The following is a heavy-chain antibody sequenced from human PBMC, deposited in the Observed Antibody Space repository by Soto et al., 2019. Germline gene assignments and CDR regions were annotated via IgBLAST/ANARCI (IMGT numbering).Heavy chain of an antibody. J-gene: IGHJ6*02. CDR1: GGTFDKFI. D-gene: IGHD3-10*01. CDR2: IVPMLGTP. CDR3: ARNGTYGSSRSHYSGMDV. V-gene: IGHV1-69*13. Sequence: ASVRVSCKASGGTFDKFIMNWVRQTPGRGLEWMGGIVPMLGTPTYAEKFKGRVRISATGSATTTYMEVTSLRSEDTAIYYCARNGTYGSSRSHYSGMDVWGQGTTVTVSS.